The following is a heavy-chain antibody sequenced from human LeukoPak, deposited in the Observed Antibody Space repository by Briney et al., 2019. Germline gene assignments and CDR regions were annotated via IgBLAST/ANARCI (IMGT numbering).Heavy chain of an antibody. J-gene: IGHJ4*02. CDR3: VRRTANHFDY. Sequence: GGSLRLSCSASGFTLSSNAMHWVRQAPGKGLEYVSAISYNGGSTYYADSVKGRFTISRDNSKNTLYLQMSSLRAEDTAVFYCVRRTANHFDYWGQGTPVTVSS. D-gene: IGHD2-21*02. V-gene: IGHV3-64D*09. CDR2: ISYNGGST. CDR1: GFTLSSNA.